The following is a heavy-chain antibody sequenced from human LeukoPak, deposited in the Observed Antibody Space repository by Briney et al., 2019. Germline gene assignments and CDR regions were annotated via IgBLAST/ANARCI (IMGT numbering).Heavy chain of an antibody. Sequence: PSQTLSLTCTVSGGSISSGGYYWSWIRQHPGKGLEWIGYIYYSGSTYYNPSLKSRVTISVDTSKNQFSLKLSSVTVADTAVYYCARGHYYSNWVDPWGQGTLVTVSS. CDR2: IYYSGST. CDR1: GGSISSGGYY. V-gene: IGHV4-31*03. D-gene: IGHD4-11*01. CDR3: ARGHYYSNWVDP. J-gene: IGHJ5*02.